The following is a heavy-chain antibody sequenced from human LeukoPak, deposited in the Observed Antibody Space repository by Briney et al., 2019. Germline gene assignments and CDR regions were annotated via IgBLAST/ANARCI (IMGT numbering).Heavy chain of an antibody. CDR3: ARDQADGDYYFDY. CDR2: IWYDGSIK. J-gene: IGHJ4*02. D-gene: IGHD4-17*01. CDR1: GFTFSSYG. Sequence: PGRSLRLSRAASGFTFSSYGMHWVRQAPGKGLEWVALIWYDGSIKYYEDSVKGRFTISRDNSKNTLYLQMNSLRAEDTAVYYCARDQADGDYYFDYWGQGTLVTVSS. V-gene: IGHV3-33*01.